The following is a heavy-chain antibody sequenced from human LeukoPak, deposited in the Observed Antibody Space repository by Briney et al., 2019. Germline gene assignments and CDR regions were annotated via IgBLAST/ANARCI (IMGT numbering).Heavy chain of an antibody. CDR2: ISSSGSTI. J-gene: IGHJ6*02. CDR1: GFTFSDYY. CDR3: ARGTVTPFYYYYGMDV. D-gene: IGHD5-18*01. Sequence: PGGSLRLSCAASGFTFSDYYMSWIRQAPGKGLEWVSYISSSGSTIYYADSVKGRFTISRDNAKNSLYLQMNSLRAEDTAVYYCARGTVTPFYYYYGMDVWGQGTTVTVSS. V-gene: IGHV3-11*01.